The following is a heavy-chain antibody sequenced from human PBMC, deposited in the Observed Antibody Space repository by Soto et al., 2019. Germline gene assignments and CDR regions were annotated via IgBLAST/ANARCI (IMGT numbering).Heavy chain of an antibody. CDR1: GFTVSSNY. Sequence: GGSLRLSCAASGFTVSSNYMSWVRQAPGKGLEWVSFIYSGGSTYYADSVKVRFTISRHNSKNTLYLQMNSLRAEDTAVYYCARPRAGWYLAFDIWGQGTMVTVSS. V-gene: IGHV3-53*04. D-gene: IGHD6-19*01. J-gene: IGHJ3*02. CDR3: ARPRAGWYLAFDI. CDR2: IYSGGST.